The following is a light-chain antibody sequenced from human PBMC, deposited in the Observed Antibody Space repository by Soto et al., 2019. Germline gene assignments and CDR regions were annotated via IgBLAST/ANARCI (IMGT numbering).Light chain of an antibody. CDR3: QQALSCPST. J-gene: IGKJ1*01. CDR1: QAIDSW. V-gene: IGKV1-12*02. CDR2: TGS. Sequence: DIQMTQSPSSVSASVGDRVTITCRASQAIDSWLAWYQQKPGEAPKLLIFTGSLLHSGVPPRFSGSGSGTDFTLTISSLQPEDFATYYCQQALSCPSTFGQGTKVDIK.